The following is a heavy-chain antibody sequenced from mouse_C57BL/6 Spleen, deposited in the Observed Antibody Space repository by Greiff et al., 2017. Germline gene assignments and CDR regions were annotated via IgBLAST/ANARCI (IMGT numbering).Heavy chain of an antibody. CDR2: ISYDGSN. CDR1: GYSITSGYY. V-gene: IGHV3-6*01. Sequence: EVQLQQSGPGLVKPSQSLSLTCSVTGYSITSGYYWNWIRQFPGNKLEWMGYISYDGSNNYNPSLKNRISIPRDTSKNQFFLKLNSVTTEDTATYYCASYGYDDYFDYWGQGTTLTVSS. D-gene: IGHD2-2*01. J-gene: IGHJ2*01. CDR3: ASYGYDDYFDY.